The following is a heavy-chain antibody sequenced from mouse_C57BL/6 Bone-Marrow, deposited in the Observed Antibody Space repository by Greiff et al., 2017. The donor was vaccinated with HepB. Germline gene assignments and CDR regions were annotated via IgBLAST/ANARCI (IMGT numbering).Heavy chain of an antibody. CDR3: ARRWLHYAMDY. Sequence: EVKLVESGGDLVKPGGSPKLSCAASGFTFSSYGMSWVRQTPDKRLEWVATISSGGSYTYYPDSVKGRFTISRDNAKNTLYLQMSSLQSEDTAMYYCARRWLHYAMDYWGQGTSVTVSS. J-gene: IGHJ4*01. D-gene: IGHD2-2*01. V-gene: IGHV5-6*02. CDR1: GFTFSSYG. CDR2: ISSGGSYT.